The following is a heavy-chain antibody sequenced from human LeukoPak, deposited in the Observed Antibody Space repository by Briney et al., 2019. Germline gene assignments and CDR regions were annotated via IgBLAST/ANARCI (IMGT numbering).Heavy chain of an antibody. J-gene: IGHJ4*02. D-gene: IGHD3-10*01. V-gene: IGHV3-74*01. CDR3: AKDLEAYGSGSYYFDY. Sequence: PGGSLRLSCAASGFTFSNYWMHWVRQTPGKGLVWVSRIISDGSSTSYADSVKGRFTISRDNAKNTLYLQMNSLRAEDTAVYYCAKDLEAYGSGSYYFDYWGQGTLVTVSS. CDR1: GFTFSNYW. CDR2: IISDGSST.